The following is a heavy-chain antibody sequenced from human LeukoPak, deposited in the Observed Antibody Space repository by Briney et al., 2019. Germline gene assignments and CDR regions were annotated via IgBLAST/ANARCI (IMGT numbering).Heavy chain of an antibody. CDR3: ARGRRWYYYDSSGPNRPYYFDY. D-gene: IGHD3-22*01. V-gene: IGHV4-39*07. J-gene: IGHJ4*02. CDR2: INHSGST. Sequence: SETLSLTCTVSGGSISSSSYYWSWIRQPPGKGLEWIGEINHSGSTNYNPSLKSRVTISVDTSKNQFSLKLSSVTAADTAVYYCARGRRWYYYDSSGPNRPYYFDYWGQGTLVTVSS. CDR1: GGSISSSSYY.